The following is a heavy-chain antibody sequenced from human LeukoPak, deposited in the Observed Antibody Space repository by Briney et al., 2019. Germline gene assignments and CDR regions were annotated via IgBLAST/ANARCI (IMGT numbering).Heavy chain of an antibody. CDR2: MSTSGSTI. J-gene: IGHJ4*02. Sequence: GGSLRLSCAASGFTFSDYYMSWIRQAPGKGLEWVSYMSTSGSTIYYADSVKGRFTISRDNAKNSLYLQMNSLRAEDTAVYYCAREIPYYYDSSGYYWGQGTLVTVSS. V-gene: IGHV3-11*01. CDR1: GFTFSDYY. D-gene: IGHD3-22*01. CDR3: AREIPYYYDSSGYY.